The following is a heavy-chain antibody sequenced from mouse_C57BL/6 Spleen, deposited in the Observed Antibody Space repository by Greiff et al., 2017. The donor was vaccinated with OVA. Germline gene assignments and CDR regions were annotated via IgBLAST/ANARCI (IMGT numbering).Heavy chain of an antibody. Sequence: EVQVVESGGGLVQPGGSLSLSCAASGFTFTDYYMSWVRQPPGKALEWLGFIRNKANGYTTEYSASVKGRFTISRDNSQSILYLQMNALRAEDSATDYCASLNWDDWYFDVWGTGTTVTVSS. CDR3: ASLNWDDWYFDV. CDR2: IRNKANGYTT. J-gene: IGHJ1*03. CDR1: GFTFTDYY. D-gene: IGHD4-1*01. V-gene: IGHV7-3*01.